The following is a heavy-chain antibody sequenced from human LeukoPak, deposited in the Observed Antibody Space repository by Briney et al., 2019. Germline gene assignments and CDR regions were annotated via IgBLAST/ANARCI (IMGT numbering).Heavy chain of an antibody. CDR3: ARAPAGPPYYYMQV. V-gene: IGHV4-59*01. J-gene: IGHJ6*03. Sequence: SETLSLTCTVSGGSISSYYWSWIRQPPGKGLEWIGYIYYSGSTNYSPSLKSRVTISVDTSKNQFSLNLSSVTAADTAVYYCARAPAGPPYYYMQVWGRGTTVTVSS. CDR1: GGSISSYY. CDR2: IYYSGST.